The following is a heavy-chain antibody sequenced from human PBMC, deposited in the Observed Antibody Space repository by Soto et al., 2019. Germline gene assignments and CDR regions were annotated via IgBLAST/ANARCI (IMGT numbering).Heavy chain of an antibody. Sequence: ASVKVSCKASGYTFTSHDMHWVRQAPGQRLEWMGWINAGNGNTKYSQKFQGRVTITRDTSASTAFMELSSLRSEDTAVYYCARGSGYSSSWWYGFDIWGQGTTVTVSS. CDR2: INAGNGNT. CDR1: GYTFTSHD. J-gene: IGHJ6*02. CDR3: ARGSGYSSSWWYGFDI. V-gene: IGHV1-3*01. D-gene: IGHD6-13*01.